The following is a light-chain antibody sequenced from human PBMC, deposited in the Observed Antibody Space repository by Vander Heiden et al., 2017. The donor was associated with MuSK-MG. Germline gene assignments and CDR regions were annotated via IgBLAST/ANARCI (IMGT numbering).Light chain of an antibody. Sequence: DIQMTQSPSSLSASVGDRVTITCRASQDVHNYLAWYQQKPGKVPQVLIYAASTLQSGGPYRGSGSGSGTDFTLTISSLQPEDVATYYCQTYNSAPPETFGQGTRLDIK. CDR3: QTYNSAPPET. J-gene: IGKJ5*01. V-gene: IGKV1-27*01. CDR2: AAS. CDR1: QDVHNY.